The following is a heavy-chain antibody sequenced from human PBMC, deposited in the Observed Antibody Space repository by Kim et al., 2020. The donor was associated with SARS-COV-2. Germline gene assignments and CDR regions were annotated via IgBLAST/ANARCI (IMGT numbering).Heavy chain of an antibody. D-gene: IGHD3-10*01. CDR3: TRNSVAVLFDY. J-gene: IGHJ4*02. V-gene: IGHV3-49*02. Sequence: QCAASVRGRFTISRDDVRNIAYLQMNSLETEDTAVYYCTRNSVAVLFDYWGQGRLVTVSS.